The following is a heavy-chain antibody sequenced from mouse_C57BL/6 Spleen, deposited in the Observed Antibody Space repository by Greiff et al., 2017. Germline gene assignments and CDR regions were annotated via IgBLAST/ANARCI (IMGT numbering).Heavy chain of an antibody. CDR1: GFTFSSYG. CDR2: ISSGGSYT. V-gene: IGHV5-6*01. D-gene: IGHD4-1*02. CDR3: ARLPTGDFDY. J-gene: IGHJ2*01. Sequence: VQLKESGGDLVKPGGSLKLSCAASGFTFSSYGMSWVRQTPDKRLEWVATISSGGSYTYYPDSVKGRFTISRDNAKNTLYLQMSSLKSEDTAMYYCARLPTGDFDYWGQGTTLTVSS.